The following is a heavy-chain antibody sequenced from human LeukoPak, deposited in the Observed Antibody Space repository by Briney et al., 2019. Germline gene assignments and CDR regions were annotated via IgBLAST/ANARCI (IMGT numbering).Heavy chain of an antibody. J-gene: IGHJ4*02. D-gene: IGHD6-13*01. CDR2: ISSGGSEI. CDR1: GFTLSSYA. CDR3: AKVMDSYSSSWYQNPYYFDY. V-gene: IGHV3-23*01. Sequence: GGSLRLSCAASGFTLSSYAMSWVRQAPGKGLEWVSGISSGGSEIYYADSAKGRFTISRDNSKNTLYLQMNSLRAEDTAVYYCAKVMDSYSSSWYQNPYYFDYWGQGTLVTVSS.